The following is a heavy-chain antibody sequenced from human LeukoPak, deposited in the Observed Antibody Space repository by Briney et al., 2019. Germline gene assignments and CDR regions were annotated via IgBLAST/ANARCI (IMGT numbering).Heavy chain of an antibody. CDR1: GGTFSSYA. CDR3: ARVMVRGVIISYFQH. CDR2: IIPIFGTA. D-gene: IGHD3-10*01. Sequence: SVKVSCKASGGTFSSYAISWVRQAPGQGLEWMGGIIPIFGTANYAQKFQGRVTITADESTSTAYMELSSLRSEDTAVYYCARVMVRGVIISYFQHWGQGTLVTVSS. V-gene: IGHV1-69*13. J-gene: IGHJ1*01.